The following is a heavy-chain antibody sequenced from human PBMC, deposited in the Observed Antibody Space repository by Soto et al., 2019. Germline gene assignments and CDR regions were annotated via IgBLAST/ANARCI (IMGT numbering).Heavy chain of an antibody. CDR2: IWYDGSNK. CDR1: GFTFSSYG. Sequence: GGSLRLSCAASGFTFSSYGMHWARQAPGKGLEWVAVIWYDGSNKYYADSVKGRFTISRDNSKNTLYLQMNSLRAEDTAVYYCARVYYGSGSYMLDYWGQGTLVTVSS. CDR3: ARVYYGSGSYMLDY. V-gene: IGHV3-33*01. D-gene: IGHD3-10*01. J-gene: IGHJ4*02.